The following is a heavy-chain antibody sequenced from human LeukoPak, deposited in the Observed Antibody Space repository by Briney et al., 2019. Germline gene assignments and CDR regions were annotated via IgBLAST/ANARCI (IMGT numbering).Heavy chain of an antibody. CDR3: ARGADYGDYTQLY. CDR2: INTKTGNP. Sequence: ASVKVSCKGSGYAFNTFALHWVRQAPGRGLEWMGWINTKTGNPSYARGFTGRFVVSLDTSVTTTYLQINSLKPEDTGFYFCARGADYGDYTQLYWGQGSLVSVSS. D-gene: IGHD4-17*01. V-gene: IGHV7-4-1*02. J-gene: IGHJ4*02. CDR1: GYAFNTFA.